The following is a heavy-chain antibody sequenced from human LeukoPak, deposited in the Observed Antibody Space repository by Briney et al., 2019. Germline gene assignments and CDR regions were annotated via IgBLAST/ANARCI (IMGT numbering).Heavy chain of an antibody. D-gene: IGHD5-24*01. CDR2: IIPIFGTA. V-gene: IGHV1-69*05. CDR1: GGTFSSYA. CDR3: ARGAGEMATIYTFDY. J-gene: IGHJ4*02. Sequence: ASVKVSCKASGGTFSSYAISWVRQAPGQGLEWMGGIIPIFGTANYAQKFQGRVTITTDESTSTAYMELSSLRSEDTAVYYCARGAGEMATIYTFDYWGQGTLVTVSS.